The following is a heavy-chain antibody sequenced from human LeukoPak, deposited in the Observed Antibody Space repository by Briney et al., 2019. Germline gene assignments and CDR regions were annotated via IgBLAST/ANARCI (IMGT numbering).Heavy chain of an antibody. Sequence: GRSLRLSCAASGFTFSSYGMHWVRQAPGKGLEWVAVISYDGSNKYYADSVKGRFTISRDNSKNTLYLQMNSLRAEDTAVYYCAKPLGVVVSDDAFDIWGQGTMVTVSS. CDR3: AKPLGVVVSDDAFDI. CDR1: GFTFSSYG. V-gene: IGHV3-30*18. CDR2: ISYDGSNK. J-gene: IGHJ3*02. D-gene: IGHD3-22*01.